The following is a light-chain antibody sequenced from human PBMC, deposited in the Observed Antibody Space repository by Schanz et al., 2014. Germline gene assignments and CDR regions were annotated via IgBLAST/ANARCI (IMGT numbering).Light chain of an antibody. CDR3: CSYAGSYTFV. CDR1: GSNIGAGYA. CDR2: RNT. V-gene: IGLV1-40*01. Sequence: QSVLTQPPSVSGAPGQRATISCTGSGSNIGAGYAVHWYQQDPGAAPKLLIYRNTNRPSGVPDRFSGSKSGTSASLAITGLQPEDDADYYCCSYAGSYTFVFGGGTKVTVL. J-gene: IGLJ3*02.